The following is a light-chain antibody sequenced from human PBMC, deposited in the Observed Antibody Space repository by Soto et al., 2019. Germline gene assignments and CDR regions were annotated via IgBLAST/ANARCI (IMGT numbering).Light chain of an antibody. CDR1: SSDVGGYNY. Sequence: QSLLAQPASVSGSPGQSITISCTGTSSDVGGYNYVSWYQQHPGEAPKLMIHEVRNKPSGVSNRFSGAKSGNTASLTISGLQAEDEADYYCSSYTSSDTSVFGTGTKGTVL. J-gene: IGLJ1*01. CDR3: SSYTSSDTSV. CDR2: EVR. V-gene: IGLV2-14*01.